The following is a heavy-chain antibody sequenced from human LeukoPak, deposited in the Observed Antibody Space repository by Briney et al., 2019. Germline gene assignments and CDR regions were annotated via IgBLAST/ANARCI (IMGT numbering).Heavy chain of an antibody. CDR1: GFTFDDYA. CDR2: ISWNSGSI. Sequence: GGSLRLSCAASGFTFDDYAMHWVRQAPGKGLEWVSGISWNSGSIGYADSVKGRFTISRDNAKNSLYLQMNSLRAEDTALYYCAKAPYRPFYGGSWPGHAFDIWGQGTMVTVSS. CDR3: AKAPYRPFYGGSWPGHAFDI. V-gene: IGHV3-9*01. D-gene: IGHD2-15*01. J-gene: IGHJ3*02.